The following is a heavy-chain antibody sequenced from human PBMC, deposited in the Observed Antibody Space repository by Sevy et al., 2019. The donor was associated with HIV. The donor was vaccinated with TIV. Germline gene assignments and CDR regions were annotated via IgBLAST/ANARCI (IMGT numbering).Heavy chain of an antibody. CDR3: TNRGIVIITGFDY. V-gene: IGHV3-23*01. CDR2: SSGSGGYT. D-gene: IGHD1-20*01. J-gene: IGHJ4*02. Sequence: GGSLRLSCAASGVIFNSHAMSWVRQAPGKGLEWVSTSSGSGGYTYYSDSVKGRFYISRDNSKKTVYLQMNSLRAEDTAVYYCTNRGIVIITGFDYWGQGTLVTVSS. CDR1: GVIFNSHA.